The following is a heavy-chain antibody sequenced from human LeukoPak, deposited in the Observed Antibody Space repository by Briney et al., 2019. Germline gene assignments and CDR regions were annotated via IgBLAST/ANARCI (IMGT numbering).Heavy chain of an antibody. CDR3: ARGYYDSSGYLPPFDY. CDR1: GYTFTGYY. CDR2: INPNSGGT. Sequence: ASVKVSCKASGYTFTGYYMHWVRQAPGQGLERMGWINPNSGGTYYTQKFQGRVTMTRDTSISTAYMELSRLRSDDTAVYYCARGYYDSSGYLPPFDYWGQGTLVTVSS. J-gene: IGHJ4*02. V-gene: IGHV1-2*02. D-gene: IGHD3-22*01.